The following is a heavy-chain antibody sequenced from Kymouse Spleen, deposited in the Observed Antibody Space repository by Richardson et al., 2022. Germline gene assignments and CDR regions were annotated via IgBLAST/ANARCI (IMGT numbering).Heavy chain of an antibody. Sequence: EVQLVQSGAEVKKPGESLKISCKGSGYSFTSYWIGWVRQMPGKGLEWMGIIYPGDSDTRYSPSFQGQVTISADKSISTAYLQWSSLKASDTAMYYCARHYYYGSGSYYSDDAFDIWGQGTMVTVSS. D-gene: IGHD3-10*01. CDR2: IYPGDSDT. CDR1: GYSFTSYW. V-gene: IGHV5-51*01. J-gene: IGHJ3*02. CDR3: ARHYYYGSGSYYSDDAFDI.